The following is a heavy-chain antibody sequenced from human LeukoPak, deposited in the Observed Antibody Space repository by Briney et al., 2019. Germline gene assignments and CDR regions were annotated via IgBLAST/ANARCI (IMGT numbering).Heavy chain of an antibody. Sequence: SETLSPTCAVYGGSFSGYYWSWIRQPPGKGLEWIGEINHSGSTNYNLSLKSRVTISVDTSKNQFSLTLSSVTAADTAVYYCEVVVVPAAIGSPTWGQGTLVTVSS. J-gene: IGHJ5*02. CDR2: INHSGST. CDR1: GGSFSGYY. D-gene: IGHD2-2*01. V-gene: IGHV4-34*01. CDR3: EVVVVPAAIGSPT.